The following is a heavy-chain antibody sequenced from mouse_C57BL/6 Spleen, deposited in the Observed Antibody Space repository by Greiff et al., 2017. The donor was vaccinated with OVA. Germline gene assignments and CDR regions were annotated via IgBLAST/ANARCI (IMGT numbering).Heavy chain of an antibody. D-gene: IGHD2-1*01. CDR1: GYAFSSYW. CDR3: ARKRNGNLSYYFDY. V-gene: IGHV1-80*01. CDR2: IYPGDGDT. Sequence: QVQLQQSGAELVKPGASVKIPCKASGYAFSSYWMNWVKQRPGKGLEWIGKIYPGDGDTNYNGKFKGKATLTADKSSSTAYMQLSNLTSEDSAVYFCARKRNGNLSYYFDYWGQGTTLTVSS. J-gene: IGHJ2*01.